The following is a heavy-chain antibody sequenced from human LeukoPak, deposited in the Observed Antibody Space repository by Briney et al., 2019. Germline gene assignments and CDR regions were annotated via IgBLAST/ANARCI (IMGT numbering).Heavy chain of an antibody. J-gene: IGHJ4*02. D-gene: IGHD6-13*01. CDR1: GFTFSSYA. CDR2: ISGSGDST. V-gene: IGHV3-23*01. CDR3: AKTRPLDSSSWSHGDY. Sequence: GGSLRLSCAASGFTFSSYAMSWVRQAPGKGLEWVSAISGSGDSTYYGDSVKGRFTISRDNSKNTLYLQMNSLRAEDTVVCYCAKTRPLDSSSWSHGDYWGQGTLVTVSS.